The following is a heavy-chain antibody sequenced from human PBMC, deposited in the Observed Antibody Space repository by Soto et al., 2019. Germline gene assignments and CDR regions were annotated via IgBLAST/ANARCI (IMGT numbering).Heavy chain of an antibody. CDR2: IKSKTDGGTT. CDR3: TTAWYYYYMDV. CDR1: GFTFSNAW. J-gene: IGHJ6*03. Sequence: GGSLRLSCAASGFTFSNAWMSWVRQAPGKGLEWVGRIKSKTDGGTTDYAAPVKGRFTISRDDSKNTLYLQMNSLKTEDTAVDYCTTAWYYYYMDVWGKGTKVTVSS. V-gene: IGHV3-15*01.